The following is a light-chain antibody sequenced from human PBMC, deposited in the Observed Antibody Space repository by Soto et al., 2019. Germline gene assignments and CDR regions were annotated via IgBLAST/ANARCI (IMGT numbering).Light chain of an antibody. CDR2: DNN. CDR1: SSNIGTYY. Sequence: QSVLTQPPSVSAAPGHEVTISCSGSSSNIGTYYVSWYQQLPGTAPKLLIYDNNKRPSGIPDRFSGSKSGASATLGIAGLQAGDEADYYCGAWDSGLRVYVFGTGTKVTVL. J-gene: IGLJ1*01. V-gene: IGLV1-51*01. CDR3: GAWDSGLRVYV.